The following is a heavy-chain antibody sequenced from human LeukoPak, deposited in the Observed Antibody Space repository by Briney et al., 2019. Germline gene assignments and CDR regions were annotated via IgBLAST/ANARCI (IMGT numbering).Heavy chain of an antibody. V-gene: IGHV5-51*01. Sequence: GESLKISCKGFGYSFTNYWIGWVRQMPGKGLEWMGIIYPDYSETTYSPSFQDLVTMSVDKSINTAYLQWNSLRASDTAMYYCARHTDGNDSDAFDIWGQGTMVAVSS. CDR2: IYPDYSET. CDR3: ARHTDGNDSDAFDI. D-gene: IGHD2-8*02. CDR1: GYSFTNYW. J-gene: IGHJ3*02.